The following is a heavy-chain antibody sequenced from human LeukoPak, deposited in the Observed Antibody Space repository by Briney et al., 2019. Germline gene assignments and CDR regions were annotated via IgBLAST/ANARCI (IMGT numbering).Heavy chain of an antibody. Sequence: ASVKVSCKASGYTFTSYGISWVRQAPGQGLEWMGWISAYNGNTNYAQKLQGRVTMTTDTSTSTAYMELRSLRSDDTAVYCCARLQWLGQIVDYWGQGTLVTVSS. J-gene: IGHJ4*02. D-gene: IGHD6-19*01. CDR1: GYTFTSYG. V-gene: IGHV1-18*01. CDR2: ISAYNGNT. CDR3: ARLQWLGQIVDY.